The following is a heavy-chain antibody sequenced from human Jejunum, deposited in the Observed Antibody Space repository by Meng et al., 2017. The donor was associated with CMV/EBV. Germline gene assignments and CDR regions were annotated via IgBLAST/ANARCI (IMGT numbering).Heavy chain of an antibody. V-gene: IGHV4-59*01. CDR2: IFYSGST. J-gene: IGHJ4*02. CDR3: ARASGWYFFDY. CDR1: GGSISSYY. D-gene: IGHD6-19*01. Sequence: GTVSGGSISSYYWTWIRQPPGKGLEWIGYIFYSGSTNYNPSLKSRVTISVDTSKNQFSLNLSSVTAADTAVYYCARASGWYFFDYWGQGTLVTVSS.